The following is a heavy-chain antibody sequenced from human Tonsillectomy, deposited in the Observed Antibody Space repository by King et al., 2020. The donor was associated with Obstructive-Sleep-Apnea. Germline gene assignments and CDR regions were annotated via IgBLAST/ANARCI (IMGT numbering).Heavy chain of an antibody. J-gene: IGHJ5*02. D-gene: IGHD4-23*01. CDR1: GGSISTYY. CDR2: IYYSGST. CDR3: ARHDGGLNWFDP. V-gene: IGHV4-59*08. Sequence: MQLQESGPGLLKPSETLSLTCTVSGGSISTYYWSWIRQSPGKGLEWIGYIYYSGSTNYNPSLRSRVTVSVDTSKNHFSLKLTSVTAADTAVYYCARHDGGLNWFDPWGQGTLVTVSS.